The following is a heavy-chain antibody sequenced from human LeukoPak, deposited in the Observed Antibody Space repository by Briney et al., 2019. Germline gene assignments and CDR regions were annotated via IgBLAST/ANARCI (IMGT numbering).Heavy chain of an antibody. CDR1: GDSISSTYY. D-gene: IGHD3-22*01. CDR2: IYYSGPT. J-gene: IGHJ4*02. CDR3: ARHHKYHYDSSGHSPFDY. Sequence: SETLSLTCTVSGDSISSTYYWAWIRQPPGKGPEWIGSIYYSGPTYYNSSLKSRVTISIDTSKNQFSLKLSSVTAADTAVYYCARHHKYHYDSSGHSPFDYWGQGTLVTVSS. V-gene: IGHV4-38-2*02.